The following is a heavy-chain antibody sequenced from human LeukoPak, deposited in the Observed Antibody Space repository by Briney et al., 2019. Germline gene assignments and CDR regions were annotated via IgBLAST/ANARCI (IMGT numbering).Heavy chain of an antibody. Sequence: NPGGSLRLSCAASGFTFTNAWMSWVRQAPGKGLEWVGRIKSKADGGTSDYAAPVKGRFTISSDDSKNKRYVQMDILTTEDTTVYYCTTGTRYTSYEQGFDYWGEGTLVTVSS. CDR2: IKSKADGGTS. D-gene: IGHD5-12*01. CDR1: GFTFTNAW. CDR3: TTGTRYTSYEQGFDY. V-gene: IGHV3-15*01. J-gene: IGHJ4*02.